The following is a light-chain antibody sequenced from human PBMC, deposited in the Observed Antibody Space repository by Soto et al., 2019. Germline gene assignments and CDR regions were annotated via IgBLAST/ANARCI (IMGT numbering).Light chain of an antibody. CDR2: GAS. V-gene: IGKV3-11*01. CDR3: QQRNNWPPTWT. CDR1: QCVGSY. J-gene: IGKJ1*01. Sequence: EIVLTQSPAILSLSPGERATLSCRSLQCVGSYLAWYRQKPGQAPRLLISGASNRAPGIPARFSGSGSGTECTLTISCLEPEAFSVYYWQQRNNWPPTWTCGQGTKVEIK.